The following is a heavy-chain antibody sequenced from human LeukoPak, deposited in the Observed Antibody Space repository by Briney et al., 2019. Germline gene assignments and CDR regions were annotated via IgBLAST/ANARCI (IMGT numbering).Heavy chain of an antibody. D-gene: IGHD4-17*01. J-gene: IGHJ6*03. CDR2: IYYSGST. Sequence: SETLSLTCTVPGGSISSYYWSWIRQPPGKGLEWNGYIYYSGSTNYNPSLKSRVTISVDTSKNQFSLKLSSVTAADTAVYYCARVGYGDSYYYYYMDVWGKGTTVTVSS. CDR1: GGSISSYY. V-gene: IGHV4-59*01. CDR3: ARVGYGDSYYYYYMDV.